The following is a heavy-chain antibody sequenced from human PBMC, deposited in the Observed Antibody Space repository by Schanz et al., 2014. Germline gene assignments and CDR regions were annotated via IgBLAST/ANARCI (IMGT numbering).Heavy chain of an antibody. D-gene: IGHD6-25*01. CDR2: INLSGGST. V-gene: IGHV1-46*01. Sequence: VQLVQSGAEVKRPGASVRVSCKASGYTFTSYDFNWVRQAPGQGLEWMGIINLSGGSTNNAQKSQGRLTMTRDTSTSTVYMELSSLRSEDTAVYYCARGQRRTIGRPFGPWGQGTLVTVSS. CDR3: ARGQRRTIGRPFGP. CDR1: GYTFTSYD. J-gene: IGHJ5*02.